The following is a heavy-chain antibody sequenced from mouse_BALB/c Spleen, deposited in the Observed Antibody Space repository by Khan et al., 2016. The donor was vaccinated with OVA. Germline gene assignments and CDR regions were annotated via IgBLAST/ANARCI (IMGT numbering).Heavy chain of an antibody. Sequence: EVKLHESGPGLVKPSQSLSLTCTVTGYSLTSDYAWNWIRQFPGNKLEWMGYIHYRGSTSYIPSLKSRIPITPDTTKNQLFLHLHSVTSADTATDYSAMGRAYWGQGTLVTVSA. CDR3: AMGRAY. CDR2: IHYRGST. V-gene: IGHV3-2*02. D-gene: IGHD4-1*01. J-gene: IGHJ3*01. CDR1: GYSLTSDYA.